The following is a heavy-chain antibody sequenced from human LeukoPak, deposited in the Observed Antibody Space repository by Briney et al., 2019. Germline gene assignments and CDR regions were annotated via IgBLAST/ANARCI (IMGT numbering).Heavy chain of an antibody. CDR3: ARDGRKFGAHYYYYGMDV. D-gene: IGHD3-16*01. CDR1: GFTFSSYS. CDR2: ISSSSSYI. J-gene: IGHJ6*02. V-gene: IGHV3-21*01. Sequence: PGGSLRLSCAASGFTFSSYSMNWVRQAPGKGLEWVSSISSSSSYIYYADSVKGRFTISRDNAKNSLYLQMNSLRAEDTAVYYCARDGRKFGAHYYYYGMDVWGQGTTVTVSS.